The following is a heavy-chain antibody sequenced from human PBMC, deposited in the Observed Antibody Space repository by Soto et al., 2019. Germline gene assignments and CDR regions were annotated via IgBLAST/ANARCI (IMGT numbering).Heavy chain of an antibody. D-gene: IGHD6-13*01. CDR2: TNPNSGIT. CDR3: ARSRGAAAGINWFDP. J-gene: IGHJ5*02. V-gene: IGHV1-46*03. Sequence: ASVKVSCKASGYRFTSYYMHWVRQAPGQGLEWMGITNPNSGITNYAQNFQGRVTMTRDTSTSTVYMELSSLKSEDTAVYYCARSRGAAAGINWFDPWGQGTLVTVSS. CDR1: GYRFTSYY.